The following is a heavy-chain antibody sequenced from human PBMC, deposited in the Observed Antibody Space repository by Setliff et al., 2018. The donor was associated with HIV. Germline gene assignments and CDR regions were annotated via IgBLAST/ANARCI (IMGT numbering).Heavy chain of an antibody. CDR3: ARDRGLRGWFDP. D-gene: IGHD4-17*01. V-gene: IGHV4-4*08. CDR2: IQTSGST. J-gene: IGHJ5*02. Sequence: LTCTVSGGSVRTFYWSWIRQPPGKGLEWIGHIQTSGSTNYNPSLKGRVTISVDTSKNQLSLKVISVTAADTAVYYCARDRGLRGWFDPWGQGTLVTVSS. CDR1: GGSVRTFY.